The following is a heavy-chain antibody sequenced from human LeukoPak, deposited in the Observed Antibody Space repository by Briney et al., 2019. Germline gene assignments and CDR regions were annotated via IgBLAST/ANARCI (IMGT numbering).Heavy chain of an antibody. J-gene: IGHJ6*03. V-gene: IGHV4-31*03. CDR1: GGSISSGGYY. Sequence: PSQTLSLTCTVSGGSISSGGYYWSWIRQHPGKGLEWIGYIYYSGSTYYNPSLKSRVTISVDTSKNQFSLKLSSVTAADTAVYYCAREVVVPAAIRLWDYYYYYMDVWGKGATVTVSS. D-gene: IGHD2-2*02. CDR3: AREVVVPAAIRLWDYYYYYMDV. CDR2: IYYSGST.